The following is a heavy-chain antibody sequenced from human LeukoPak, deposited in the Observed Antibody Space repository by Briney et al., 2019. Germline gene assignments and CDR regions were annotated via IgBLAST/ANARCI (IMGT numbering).Heavy chain of an antibody. CDR2: INNDGSDT. CDR1: GFTFNTYW. Sequence: GGSLRLSCAASGFTFNTYWMHWVRQAPGKGLVWVSRINNDGSDTIYADSVKGRFTISRDNAKDTLYLQMISLRVEDTAVYYCARSSYPYYFDYWGQGTPVTVSS. V-gene: IGHV3-74*01. J-gene: IGHJ4*02. CDR3: ARSSYPYYFDY.